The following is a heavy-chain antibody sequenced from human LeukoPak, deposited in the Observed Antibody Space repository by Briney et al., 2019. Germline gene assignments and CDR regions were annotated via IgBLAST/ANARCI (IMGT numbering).Heavy chain of an antibody. CDR2: INPNSGGT. V-gene: IGHV1-2*02. CDR3: ARAPQRGHQIAAGGY. D-gene: IGHD6-13*01. Sequence: ASVKVSCKASGYTFTGYYMHWVRQAPGQGLEWMGWINPNSGGTNYAQKFQGRVTMTRDTSISTAYMQLSRLRSDDTAVYYCARAPQRGHQIAAGGYWGQGTLVTVSS. CDR1: GYTFTGYY. J-gene: IGHJ4*02.